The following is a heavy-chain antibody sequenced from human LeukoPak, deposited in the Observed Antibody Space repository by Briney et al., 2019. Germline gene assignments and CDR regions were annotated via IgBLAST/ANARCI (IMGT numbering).Heavy chain of an antibody. J-gene: IGHJ4*02. CDR2: INSGGSAI. V-gene: IGHV3-48*03. D-gene: IGHD1-26*01. CDR3: ARGGSSVHY. Sequence: GGSLRLSCSASGFTFNSYAMHWVRQAPGKGLEWVSYINSGGSAIYYAESGNGRFTISRDNAKNSLYLQINSRRADVTAVYYCARGGSSVHYWGQGTLVTVSS. CDR1: GFTFNSYA.